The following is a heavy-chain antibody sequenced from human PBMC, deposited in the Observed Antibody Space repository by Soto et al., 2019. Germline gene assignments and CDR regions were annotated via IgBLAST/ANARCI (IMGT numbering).Heavy chain of an antibody. V-gene: IGHV3-66*01. CDR1: GFTVSSNY. D-gene: IGHD4-4*01. J-gene: IGHJ6*03. CDR3: ARDGTTVTTSGDSYYYYYMDV. CDR2: IYSGGST. Sequence: EVQLVESGGGLVQLGGSLRLSCAASGFTVSSNYMSWVRQAPGKGLEWVSVIYSGGSTYYADSVKGRFTISRDNSKNTLYLQMNSLRAEDTAVYYCARDGTTVTTSGDSYYYYYMDVWGKGTTVTVSS.